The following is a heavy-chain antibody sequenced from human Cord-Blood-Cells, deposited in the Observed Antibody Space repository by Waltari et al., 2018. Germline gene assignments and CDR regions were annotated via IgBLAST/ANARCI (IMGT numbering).Heavy chain of an antibody. CDR3: ARSNYDFWSGYYYYYYYMDV. CDR1: GYTFTSYG. CDR2: ISAYNGNT. Sequence: QVQLVQSGAEVKKPGASVKVSCTASGYTFTSYGISWVRQAPGQGLEWMGWISAYNGNTNYAQKLQGRVTMTTDTSTSTAYMELRSLRSDDTAVYYCARSNYDFWSGYYYYYYYMDVWGKGTTVTVSS. J-gene: IGHJ6*03. D-gene: IGHD3-3*01. V-gene: IGHV1-18*04.